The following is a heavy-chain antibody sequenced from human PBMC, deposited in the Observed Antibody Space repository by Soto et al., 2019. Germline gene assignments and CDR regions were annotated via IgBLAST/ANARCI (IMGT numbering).Heavy chain of an antibody. Sequence: QLQLQESGPGLVKPSETLSLTCTVSGGPIRSSSHYWGWIRQSPGTGLEWIGSIDESGDSYYNPSLKSRVTISVDTSKNQFSLKLISVTGAYSDIYYCAREGGYVDYWGQGPLVTVS. CDR2: IDESGDS. J-gene: IGHJ4*02. V-gene: IGHV4-39*02. CDR3: AREGGYVDY. CDR1: GGPIRSSSHY. D-gene: IGHD1-1*01.